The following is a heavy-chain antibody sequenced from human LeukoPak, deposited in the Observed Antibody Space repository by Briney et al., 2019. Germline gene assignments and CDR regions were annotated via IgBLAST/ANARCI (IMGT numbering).Heavy chain of an antibody. J-gene: IGHJ1*01. V-gene: IGHV3-23*01. CDR2: ISGSGGST. CDR3: AKTGSYYDSSGYYPFQH. Sequence: PGGSLRLSCAASGFTFSSYAMSWVRQAPGKGLEWVSAISGSGGSTYYADSVKGRLTISRDNSKNTLYLQMNSLRAEDTAVYYCAKTGSYYDSSGYYPFQHWGQGTLVTVSS. D-gene: IGHD3-22*01. CDR1: GFTFSSYA.